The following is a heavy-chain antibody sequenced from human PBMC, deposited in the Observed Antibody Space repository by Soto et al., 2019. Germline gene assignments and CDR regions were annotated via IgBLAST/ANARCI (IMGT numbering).Heavy chain of an antibody. J-gene: IGHJ3*02. V-gene: IGHV3-30-3*01. CDR3: ARVFYRAFDI. CDR2: ISYDGSNK. Sequence: PGGSLRLSCAASGFTFSSYAMHWVRQAPGKGLVWVAVISYDGSNKYYADSVKGRFTISRDNSKNTLYLQMNSLRAEDTAVYYCARVFYRAFDIWGQGTMVTVSS. CDR1: GFTFSSYA. D-gene: IGHD1-26*01.